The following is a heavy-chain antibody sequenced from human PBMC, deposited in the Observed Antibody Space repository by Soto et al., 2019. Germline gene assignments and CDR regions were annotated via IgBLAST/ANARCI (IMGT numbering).Heavy chain of an antibody. CDR2: VSLYSDGT. CDR3: ARVVPGAEAWFGP. CDR1: GYTFSNYG. Sequence: ASVKVSCKTSGYTFSNYGITWVRQAPGQPLEWLGWVSLYSDGTSYAQKFRGRVSMTTDTSTTTAYMELRSLRSDDTAVYYCARVVPGAEAWFGPWGQGTLVTVSS. V-gene: IGHV1-18*01. J-gene: IGHJ5*02.